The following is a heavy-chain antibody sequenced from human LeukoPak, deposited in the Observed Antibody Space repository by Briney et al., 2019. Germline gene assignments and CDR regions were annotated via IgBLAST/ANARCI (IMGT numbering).Heavy chain of an antibody. CDR1: GFVFRSYA. J-gene: IGHJ4*02. V-gene: IGHV3-23*01. CDR2: ISSSGGST. CDR3: AKQLGYCSDGSCYSPY. D-gene: IGHD2-15*01. Sequence: GSLRLSCAASGFVFRSYAMSWVRQAPGKGLGWVSGISSSGGSTYHADSVRGRFTISRDNSKNTQYLQMNSLRVEDTAVYYCAKQLGYCSDGSCYSPYWGQGTLVTVSS.